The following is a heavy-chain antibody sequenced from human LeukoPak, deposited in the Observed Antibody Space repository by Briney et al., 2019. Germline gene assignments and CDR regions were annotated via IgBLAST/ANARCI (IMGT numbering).Heavy chain of an antibody. CDR2: INHSGST. Sequence: SETLSLTCAVYGGSFSGYSWTWIRQPPGKGLEWIGEINHSGSTNYNPSLKSRVTISLDTSKNQFSLKLSSVTAADTAVYYCARQKGLAVAGHYYFYYYMDVWGKGTTVTVSS. CDR3: ARQKGLAVAGHYYFYYYMDV. CDR1: GGSFSGYS. J-gene: IGHJ6*03. D-gene: IGHD6-19*01. V-gene: IGHV4-34*01.